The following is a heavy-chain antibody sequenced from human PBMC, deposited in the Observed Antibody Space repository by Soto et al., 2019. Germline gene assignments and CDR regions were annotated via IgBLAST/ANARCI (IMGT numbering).Heavy chain of an antibody. J-gene: IGHJ5*02. CDR3: ARGWYYDFGKSNWFDP. D-gene: IGHD3-3*01. V-gene: IGHV4-34*01. CDR1: GGSFSGYY. CDR2: INHSGST. Sequence: QVQLQQWGAGLLKPSETLSLTCAVYGGSFSGYYWSWIRQPPGKGLEWIGEINHSGSTNYNPSLKSRVTISVDTSKNQFSLKLSSVTAADTAVYYCARGWYYDFGKSNWFDPWGQGTLVTVSS.